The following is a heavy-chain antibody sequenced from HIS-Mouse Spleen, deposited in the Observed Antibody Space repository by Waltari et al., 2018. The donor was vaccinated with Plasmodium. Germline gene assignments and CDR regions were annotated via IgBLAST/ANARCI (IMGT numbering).Heavy chain of an antibody. CDR3: ARDPGSTNDAFDI. CDR2: ISYDGSNK. J-gene: IGHJ3*02. V-gene: IGHV3-30*04. D-gene: IGHD7-27*01. Sequence: QVQLVESGGGVVQPGRYRRLSCAASGFTFSSYGMHWVGKAPGKGLEWVAVISYDGSNKYYADSVKGRFTISRDNSKNTLYLQMNSLRAEDTAVYYCARDPGSTNDAFDIWGQGTMVTVSS. CDR1: GFTFSSYG.